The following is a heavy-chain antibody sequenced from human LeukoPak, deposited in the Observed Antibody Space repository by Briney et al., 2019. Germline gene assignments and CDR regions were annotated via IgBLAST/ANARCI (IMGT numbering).Heavy chain of an antibody. Sequence: GGSLRLSCAASGFTFSSYAVSWVRQAPGKGPEWVSGISGSGGSTYYADSVKGRFTISRDNSKNTLYLQMNSLRAEDTAVYYCAKDSSSWYGYNCFDPWGQGTLVTVSS. CDR3: AKDSSSWYGYNCFDP. J-gene: IGHJ5*02. D-gene: IGHD6-13*01. V-gene: IGHV3-23*01. CDR1: GFTFSSYA. CDR2: ISGSGGST.